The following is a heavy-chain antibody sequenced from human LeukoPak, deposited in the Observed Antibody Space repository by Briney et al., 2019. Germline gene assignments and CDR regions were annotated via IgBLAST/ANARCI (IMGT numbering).Heavy chain of an antibody. CDR2: IWYDGSNK. CDR3: ARYSGTYGAYDY. J-gene: IGHJ4*02. CDR1: GFTFSSYA. V-gene: IGHV3-33*08. Sequence: GFLRLSCAASGFTFSSYAMHWVRQAPGKGLEWVAVIWYDGSNKYYEDSVKGRFTISRDNSNNTLYLQMNSLRAEDTAVYYCARYSGTYGAYDYWGQGTLVTVSS. D-gene: IGHD1-26*01.